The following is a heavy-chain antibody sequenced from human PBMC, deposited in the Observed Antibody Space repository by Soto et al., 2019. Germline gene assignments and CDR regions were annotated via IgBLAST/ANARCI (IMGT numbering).Heavy chain of an antibody. J-gene: IGHJ2*01. Sequence: QVQLQQWGAGLLKPSETLSLTCAVYGGSFSGYYWSWIRQPPGKGLEWIGEINHSGSTNYNPSLKSRVTISVDTSKNQFSLKLSSVTAADTAVYYCARGRKYSGSDRYFDLWGRGTLVTVSS. CDR2: INHSGST. CDR1: GGSFSGYY. CDR3: ARGRKYSGSDRYFDL. D-gene: IGHD1-26*01. V-gene: IGHV4-34*01.